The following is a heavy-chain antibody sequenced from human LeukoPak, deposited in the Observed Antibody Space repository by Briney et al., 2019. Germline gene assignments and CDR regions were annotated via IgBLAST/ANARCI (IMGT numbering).Heavy chain of an antibody. Sequence: GGSLRLSCAASGFTFSSYSMNWARQAPGKGLEWVSSISSSISYIYYADSVKGRFTISTDNAKNSLYLQMNSLRAEDTAVYYCARDAGYCSGGSCLTFGYWGQGTLVTVSS. CDR1: GFTFSSYS. J-gene: IGHJ4*02. CDR2: ISSSISYI. CDR3: ARDAGYCSGGSCLTFGY. D-gene: IGHD2-15*01. V-gene: IGHV3-21*01.